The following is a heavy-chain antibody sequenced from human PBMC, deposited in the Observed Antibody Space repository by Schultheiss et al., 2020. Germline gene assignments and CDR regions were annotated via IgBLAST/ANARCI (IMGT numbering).Heavy chain of an antibody. CDR1: GFTFSSYA. CDR2: IWYDGSNK. V-gene: IGHV3-30*04. Sequence: SLRLSCAASGFTFSSYAMHWVRQAPGKGLEWVAVIWYDGSNKYYADSVKGRFTISRDNSKNTLYLQMNSLRAEDTAVYYCARDRYTSDWNAFDIWGQGTMVTVSS. J-gene: IGHJ3*02. CDR3: ARDRYTSDWNAFDI. D-gene: IGHD6-19*01.